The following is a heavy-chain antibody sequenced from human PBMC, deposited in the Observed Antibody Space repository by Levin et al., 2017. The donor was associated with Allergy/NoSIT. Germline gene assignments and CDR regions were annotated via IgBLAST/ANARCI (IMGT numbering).Heavy chain of an antibody. J-gene: IGHJ3*02. V-gene: IGHV1-69*13. CDR2: IIPIFGTA. CDR1: GGTFSSYA. D-gene: IGHD2-15*01. Sequence: ASVKVSCKASGGTFSSYAISWVRQAPGQGLEWMGGIIPIFGTANYAQKFQGRVTITADESTSTAYMELSSLRSEDTAVYYCARPEANGYCSGGSCPPYDAFDIWGQGTMVTVSS. CDR3: ARPEANGYCSGGSCPPYDAFDI.